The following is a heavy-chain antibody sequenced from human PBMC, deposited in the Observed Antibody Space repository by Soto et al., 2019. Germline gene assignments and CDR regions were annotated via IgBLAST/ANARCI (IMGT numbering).Heavy chain of an antibody. Sequence: QVQLQESGPGLVKPSDTLSLTCAVSGYSISSSNWWGWIRQPPGKGLEWIGYIYYSGTTYYNPSLKRRFTMSVDTSTNQFSLKLTSVTAVDTAVYYCARREIQGPIDYWGQGTLVTVSS. CDR1: GYSISSSNW. CDR2: IYYSGTT. V-gene: IGHV4-28*01. CDR3: ARREIQGPIDY. D-gene: IGHD1-26*01. J-gene: IGHJ4*02.